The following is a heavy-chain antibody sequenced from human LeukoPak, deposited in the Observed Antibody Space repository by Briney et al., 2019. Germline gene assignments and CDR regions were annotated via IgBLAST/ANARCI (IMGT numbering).Heavy chain of an antibody. Sequence: GGSLRLSCAASGFTFSSYGMHWVRQAPGKGLEWVAVISYDGSNKYYADSVKGRFTISRDNSKNTLYLQMNSLRAEDTAVYYCAGAFGEFGYWGQGTLVTVSS. CDR2: ISYDGSNK. D-gene: IGHD3-10*01. V-gene: IGHV3-30*03. CDR3: AGAFGEFGY. CDR1: GFTFSSYG. J-gene: IGHJ4*02.